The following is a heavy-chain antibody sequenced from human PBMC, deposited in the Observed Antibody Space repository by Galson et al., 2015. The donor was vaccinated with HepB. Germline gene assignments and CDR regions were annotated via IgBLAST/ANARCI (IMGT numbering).Heavy chain of an antibody. CDR3: TVGTPGSSWTRFDY. Sequence: SLRLSCAASGFTFSNAWMNWVRQAPGKGLEWVGRIKSKTAGGTTEYAAPVKGRFTISRDDSKNTLYLQMNSLKTEDTAVYHCTVGTPGSSWTRFDYWGQGTLVPVSS. CDR2: IKSKTAGGTT. CDR1: GFTFSNAW. V-gene: IGHV3-15*01. J-gene: IGHJ4*02. D-gene: IGHD6-13*01.